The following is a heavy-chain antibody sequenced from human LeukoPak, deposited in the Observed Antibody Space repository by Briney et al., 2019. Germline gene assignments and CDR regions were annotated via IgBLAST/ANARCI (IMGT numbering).Heavy chain of an antibody. CDR3: ARLLSIAAVGFDY. Sequence: KPGGSLRLSCAASGFTFSSYSMNWVRQAPGKGLEWVSSISSSSSYIYYADSVKGRFTISRDNAKNSLYLQMNSLRAGDTAVYYCARLLSIAAVGFDYWGQGTLVTVSS. D-gene: IGHD6-13*01. CDR1: GFTFSSYS. CDR2: ISSSSSYI. V-gene: IGHV3-21*01. J-gene: IGHJ4*02.